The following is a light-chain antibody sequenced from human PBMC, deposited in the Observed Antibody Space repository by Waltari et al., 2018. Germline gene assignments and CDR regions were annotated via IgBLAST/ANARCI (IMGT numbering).Light chain of an antibody. CDR1: QSVRSN. J-gene: IGKJ5*01. Sequence: EIVLTQSPATLSVSPGEGVTLSCRASQSVRSNLAWYQQKPGQAPRLLRYGAPTRGTGVPARFSVGGSGTDFTLTISSLQSEDFAIYYCQQYNNWPPITFGQGTRLDIK. CDR3: QQYNNWPPIT. CDR2: GAP. V-gene: IGKV3-15*01.